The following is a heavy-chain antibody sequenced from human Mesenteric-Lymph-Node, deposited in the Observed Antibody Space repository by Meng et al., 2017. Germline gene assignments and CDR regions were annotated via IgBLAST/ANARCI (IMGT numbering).Heavy chain of an antibody. CDR2: TRNKANSYTT. Sequence: GGSLRLSCAASGFTFSDHYMDWVRQAPGKGLEWVGRTRNKANSYTTEYAASVKGRFTISRDDSKNTLYLQMNSLKTEDTAVYYCTTGSPHQYYDILTGYYYWGQGTLVTVSS. CDR1: GFTFSDHY. D-gene: IGHD3-9*01. J-gene: IGHJ4*02. V-gene: IGHV3-72*01. CDR3: TTGSPHQYYDILTGYYY.